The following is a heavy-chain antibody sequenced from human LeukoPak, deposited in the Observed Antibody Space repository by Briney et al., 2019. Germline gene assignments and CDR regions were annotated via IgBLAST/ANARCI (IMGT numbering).Heavy chain of an antibody. CDR2: IYHSGST. CDR3: ARGGLVRGVTGYYYYYLDV. Sequence: PSETLSLTCTVSGYSISSGYYWGWIRQPPGKGLEWIGSIYHSGSTYYNPSLKSRVTISVDTSKNQFSLKLSSVTAADTAVYYCARGGLVRGVTGYYYYYLDVWGKGTTVTVSS. CDR1: GYSISSGYY. J-gene: IGHJ6*03. D-gene: IGHD3-10*01. V-gene: IGHV4-38-2*02.